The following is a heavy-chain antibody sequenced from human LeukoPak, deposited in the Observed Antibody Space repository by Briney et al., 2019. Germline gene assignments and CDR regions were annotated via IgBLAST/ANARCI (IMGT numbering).Heavy chain of an antibody. CDR2: ISFDGSDK. J-gene: IGHJ5*02. D-gene: IGHD6-19*01. CDR1: GFTFSNYA. V-gene: IGHV3-30-3*01. Sequence: TGGSLRLSCAASGFTFSNYAMHWVRQAPGKWLEWVAFISFDGSDKYCAASVKGRFTISREQSKNTLYLQMNSLRAEDTAVYYCARDQPGTYTLSSTWGQGTLVTVSS. CDR3: ARDQPGTYTLSST.